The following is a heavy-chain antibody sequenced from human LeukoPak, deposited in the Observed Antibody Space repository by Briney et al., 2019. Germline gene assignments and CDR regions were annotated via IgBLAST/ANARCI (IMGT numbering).Heavy chain of an antibody. CDR2: INHSGST. V-gene: IGHV4-34*01. J-gene: IGHJ4*02. Sequence: PSETLSLTCAVYGGSFSGYYWSWIRQPPGKGLEWIGEINHSGSTNYNLSLKSRVTISVDTSKNQFSLKLSSVTAADTAVYYCARAGRWGGYFDYWGQGTLVTVSS. D-gene: IGHD3-10*01. CDR3: ARAGRWGGYFDY. CDR1: GGSFSGYY.